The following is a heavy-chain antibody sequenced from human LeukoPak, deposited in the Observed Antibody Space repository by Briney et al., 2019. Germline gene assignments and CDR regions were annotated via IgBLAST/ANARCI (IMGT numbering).Heavy chain of an antibody. CDR3: LRDWYGSGSYWQIRESYLDY. CDR2: IKSKTDGGTT. CDR1: GFPFSNAW. Sequence: GGSLRLSCVASGFPFSNAWMSWVRQAPGKGLEWVGRIKSKTDGGTTDYAAPVKGRFTISRDDSKNTLYLQMNSLKTEDTAVYYCLRDWYGSGSYWQIRESYLDYWGQGTLVTVSS. J-gene: IGHJ4*02. D-gene: IGHD3-10*01. V-gene: IGHV3-15*01.